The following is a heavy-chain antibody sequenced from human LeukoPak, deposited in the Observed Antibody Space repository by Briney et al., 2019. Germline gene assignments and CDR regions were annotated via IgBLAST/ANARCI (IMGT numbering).Heavy chain of an antibody. Sequence: ASVKVSCKASGYTFTNYAVNWVRQAPGQGLEWMGWISTYNGNTNYAQKLQGRVTMTTDTSTSTAYMELRSLRSDDTAVYYCARSRPDSSGYYSSYYFDYWGQGTLVTVSS. D-gene: IGHD3-22*01. V-gene: IGHV1-18*01. J-gene: IGHJ4*02. CDR2: ISTYNGNT. CDR3: ARSRPDSSGYYSSYYFDY. CDR1: GYTFTNYA.